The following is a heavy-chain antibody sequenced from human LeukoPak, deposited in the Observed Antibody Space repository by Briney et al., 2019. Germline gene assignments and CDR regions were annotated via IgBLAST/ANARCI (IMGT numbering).Heavy chain of an antibody. CDR2: IYYSGST. V-gene: IGHV4-39*01. D-gene: IGHD2-2*02. Sequence: PSETLSLTCTVSGGSISSSSYYWGWIRQPPGKGLEWIGSIYYSGSTFYNPSLKSRVTISVDTSKNQFSLKLSSVTAAGTAVYFCARQSSTSCYIDYWGQGTLVAVSS. CDR3: ARQSSTSCYIDY. J-gene: IGHJ4*02. CDR1: GGSISSSSYY.